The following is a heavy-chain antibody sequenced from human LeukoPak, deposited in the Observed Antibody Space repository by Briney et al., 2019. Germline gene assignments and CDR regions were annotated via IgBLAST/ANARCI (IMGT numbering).Heavy chain of an antibody. D-gene: IGHD3-3*01. Sequence: SETLSLTCTVSGGSISSGGYYWSWIRQHPGKGLEWIGYIYYSGSTYYNPSLKSRVTISVDTSKNQFSLKLSSVTAADTAVYYCARYPDLGVVIMAIDIWGQGTMDTVSS. CDR3: ARYPDLGVVIMAIDI. V-gene: IGHV4-31*03. CDR2: IYYSGST. CDR1: GGSISSGGYY. J-gene: IGHJ3*02.